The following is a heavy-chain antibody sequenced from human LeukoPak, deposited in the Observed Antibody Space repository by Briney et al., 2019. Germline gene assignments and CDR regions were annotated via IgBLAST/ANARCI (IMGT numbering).Heavy chain of an antibody. V-gene: IGHV3-7*01. CDR2: IKQDGSEK. Sequence: GGSLRLSCAASGFTFSSYWMSWVRQAPGKGLEWVANIKQDGSEKNYVDSVKGRFTISRDNAKKSLYLQMNSLRDEDTAVYYCARDGVSGSPFDLWGQGARVTVST. J-gene: IGHJ5*02. CDR1: GFTFSSYW. D-gene: IGHD1-26*01. CDR3: ARDGVSGSPFDL.